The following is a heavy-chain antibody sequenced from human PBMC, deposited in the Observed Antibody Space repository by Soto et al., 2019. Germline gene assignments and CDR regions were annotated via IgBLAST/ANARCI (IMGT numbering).Heavy chain of an antibody. CDR2: IIPIFGTA. D-gene: IGHD3-22*01. V-gene: IGHV1-69*13. CDR1: GGTFSSYA. J-gene: IGHJ4*02. CDR3: AGASYYDSSGYYGIFDY. Sequence: GASVKVSCKASGGTFSSYAISWVRQAPGQGLEWMGGIIPIFGTANYAQKFQGRVTITADESTSTAYMELSSLRSEDTAVYYCAGASYYDSSGYYGIFDYWGQGTLVTVSS.